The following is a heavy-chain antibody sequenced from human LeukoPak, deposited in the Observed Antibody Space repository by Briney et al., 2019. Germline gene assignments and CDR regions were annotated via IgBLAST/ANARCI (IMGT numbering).Heavy chain of an antibody. V-gene: IGHV3-21*01. CDR3: ARGDIVVVPAANYYYGMDV. J-gene: IGHJ6*02. CDR1: GFTFSSYS. D-gene: IGHD2-2*01. CDR2: ISSSSGYI. Sequence: GGSLRLSCAASGFTFSSYSMNWVRQAPGKGLEWASSISSSSGYIYYADSVEGRFTISRDNAKNSLYLQMNSLRAEDTAVYYCARGDIVVVPAANYYYGMDVWGQGTTVTVSS.